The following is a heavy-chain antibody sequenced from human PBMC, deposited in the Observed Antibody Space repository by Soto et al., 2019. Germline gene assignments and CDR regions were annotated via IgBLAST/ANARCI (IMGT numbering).Heavy chain of an antibody. D-gene: IGHD3-22*01. J-gene: IGHJ4*02. CDR3: ARDLWAYYYDSSGTLDY. V-gene: IGHV3-33*01. CDR2: IWYDGSNK. CDR1: GFTFSSYG. Sequence: PGGSLRLSCAASGFTFSSYGMHWIRQAPGKGLEWVAVIWYDGSNKYYADSVKGRFTISRDNSKNTLYLQMNSLRAEDTAVYYCARDLWAYYYDSSGTLDYWGQGTLVTVSS.